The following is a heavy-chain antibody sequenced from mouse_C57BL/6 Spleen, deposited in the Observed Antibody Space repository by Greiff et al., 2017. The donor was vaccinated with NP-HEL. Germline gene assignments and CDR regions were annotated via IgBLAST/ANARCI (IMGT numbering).Heavy chain of an antibody. J-gene: IGHJ1*03. CDR3: ARYYSNHGYFDV. Sequence: QVQLQQPGAELVRPGSSVKLSCKASGYTFTSYWMHWVKQRPIQGLEWIGNIDPSDSETHYTQKFKDKATLTVDKSSSTAYMQLSSLTSEDSAVYYCARYYSNHGYFDVWGTGTTVTVSS. CDR2: IDPSDSET. CDR1: GYTFTSYW. V-gene: IGHV1-52*01. D-gene: IGHD2-5*01.